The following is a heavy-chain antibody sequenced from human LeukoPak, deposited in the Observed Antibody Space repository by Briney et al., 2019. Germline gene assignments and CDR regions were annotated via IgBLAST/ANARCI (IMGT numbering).Heavy chain of an antibody. V-gene: IGHV1-24*01. Sequence: ASVKVSCKVSGYTLTELSMHWVRQAPGKGLEWMGGFDPEDGETIYAQKFQGRVTMTEDTSIDTAYMELSSLRAEDTAVYYCAKQTRTTTAPDYWGQGTLVTVSS. CDR2: FDPEDGET. CDR3: AKQTRTTTAPDY. J-gene: IGHJ4*02. CDR1: GYTLTELS. D-gene: IGHD1-1*01.